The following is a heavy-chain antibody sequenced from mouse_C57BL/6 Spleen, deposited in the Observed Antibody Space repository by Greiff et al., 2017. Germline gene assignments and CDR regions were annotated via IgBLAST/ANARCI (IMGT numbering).Heavy chain of an antibody. Sequence: VQLKQSGGGLVKPGGSLKLSCAASGFTFSDYGMHWVRQAPEKGLEWVAYISSGSSTIYYADTVKGRFTISRDNAKNTLFLQMTSLRSEDTAMYYCARNYYGSWDWFAYWGQGTLVTVSA. V-gene: IGHV5-17*01. CDR3: ARNYYGSWDWFAY. J-gene: IGHJ3*01. D-gene: IGHD1-1*01. CDR2: ISSGSSTI. CDR1: GFTFSDYG.